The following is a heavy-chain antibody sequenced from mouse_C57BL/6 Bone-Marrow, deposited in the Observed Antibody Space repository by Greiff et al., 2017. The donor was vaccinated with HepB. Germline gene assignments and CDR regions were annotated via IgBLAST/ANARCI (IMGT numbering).Heavy chain of an antibody. D-gene: IGHD1-1*01. J-gene: IGHJ3*01. Sequence: LVESGAELVRPGASVKLSCKASGYTFTDYYINWVKQRPGQGLEWIARIYPGSGNTYYNEKFKGKATLTAEKSSSTAYMQLSSLTSEDSAVYFCALRSWFAYWGQGTLVTVSA. CDR1: GYTFTDYY. CDR3: ALRSWFAY. CDR2: IYPGSGNT. V-gene: IGHV1-76*01.